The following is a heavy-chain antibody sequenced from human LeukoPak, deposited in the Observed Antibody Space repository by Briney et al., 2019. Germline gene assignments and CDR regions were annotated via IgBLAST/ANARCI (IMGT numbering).Heavy chain of an antibody. CDR1: GYTFTSYA. J-gene: IGHJ6*02. D-gene: IGHD2-2*01. V-gene: IGHV7-4-1*02. CDR2: INTNTGNP. CDR3: ASQITGVVPAVGCGMDV. Sequence: GASVKVSCKASGYTFTSYAMNWVRQAPGQGLEWMGWINTNTGNPTYAQGFIGRFVFSLDTSVSTAYLQISSLKAEDTAVYYCASQITGVVPAVGCGMDVWGQGTTVTVSS.